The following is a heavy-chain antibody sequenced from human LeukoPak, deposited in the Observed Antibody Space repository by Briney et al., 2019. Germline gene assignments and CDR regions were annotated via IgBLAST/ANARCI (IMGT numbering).Heavy chain of an antibody. CDR1: GGSLSDYS. V-gene: IGHV4-34*01. D-gene: IGHD1-26*01. J-gene: IGHJ4*02. CDR3: ARQGGSYYAIDD. CDR2: ITQSVNT. Sequence: PSETLSLTCGVYGGSLSDYSWSWIRQPPGKGLEFIGEITQSVNTNYNPSLKSRVTISVDMSKNQVSLRLSSVTAADTAVYYCARQGGSYYAIDDWGQGTLVTVSS.